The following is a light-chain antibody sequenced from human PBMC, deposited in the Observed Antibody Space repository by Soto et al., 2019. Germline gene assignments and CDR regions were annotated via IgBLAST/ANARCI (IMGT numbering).Light chain of an antibody. CDR2: GAS. J-gene: IGKJ1*01. V-gene: IGKV3-20*01. CDR3: HQRQSWPRT. Sequence: EIVLTPSPGTLSLSPGERATLSCRASQSVSSSYLAWYQQKPGQAPRLLIYGASSRATGIPARFSGSGSGTDFTLTISRLEPEDFAVYYCHQRQSWPRTFGQGTKVDIK. CDR1: QSVSSSY.